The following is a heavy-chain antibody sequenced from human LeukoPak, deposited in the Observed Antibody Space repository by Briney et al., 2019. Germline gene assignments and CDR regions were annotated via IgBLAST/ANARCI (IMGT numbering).Heavy chain of an antibody. CDR2: MSGSGGST. J-gene: IGHJ4*02. V-gene: IGHV3-23*01. CDR3: AKNQGQWLVPVDY. Sequence: GGSLRLSCAASGFTFSSYAMSWVRQAPGKGLEWVSSMSGSGGSTYYADSVKGRFTISRDNSKNTLYLQMNNLRAEDTALYYCAKNQGQWLVPVDYWGQGTLVTVSS. CDR1: GFTFSSYA. D-gene: IGHD6-19*01.